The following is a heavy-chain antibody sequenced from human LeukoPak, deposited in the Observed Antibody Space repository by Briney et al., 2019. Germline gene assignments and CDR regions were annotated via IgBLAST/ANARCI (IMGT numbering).Heavy chain of an antibody. CDR3: ARDTFQPGLIDS. CDR1: GFTFSRYA. Sequence: PGGSLRLSCAASGFTFSRYAMNWVRQAPGKGLEWVSYINTDSSDIHYADSVKGRFTTSRDNARNTLYLQLSSLRAEDSGVYYCARDTFQPGLIDSWGQGTLVTVSS. V-gene: IGHV3-21*05. D-gene: IGHD2-2*01. CDR2: INTDSSDI. J-gene: IGHJ4*02.